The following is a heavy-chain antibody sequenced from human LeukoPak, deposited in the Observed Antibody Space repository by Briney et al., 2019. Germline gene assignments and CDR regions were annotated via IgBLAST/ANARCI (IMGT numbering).Heavy chain of an antibody. V-gene: IGHV3-21*01. CDR2: ISSSSSHI. Sequence: GGSLRLSCAASGFTFSSYSMNWVRQAPGKGLEWVSSISSSSSHIYYADSVKGRFTISRDNAKNSLYLQMNSLRAEDTAVYYCAREGSSTSNWGQGTLVTVSS. CDR3: AREGSSTSN. CDR1: GFTFSSYS. J-gene: IGHJ4*02. D-gene: IGHD2-2*01.